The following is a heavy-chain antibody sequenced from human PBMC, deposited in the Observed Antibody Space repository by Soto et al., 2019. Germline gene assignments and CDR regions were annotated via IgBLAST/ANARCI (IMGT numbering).Heavy chain of an antibody. CDR2: INAGNGNT. Sequence: GASVKVSCKASGYTFTIYAMHWVLQAPGQRLEWMGWINAGNGNTKYSQKFQGRVTITRDTSASTAYMELSSLRSEDTAVYYCARDKSIAVAGTGGGYYYGMDVWGQGTTVTVSS. J-gene: IGHJ6*02. D-gene: IGHD6-19*01. CDR3: ARDKSIAVAGTGGGYYYGMDV. V-gene: IGHV1-3*01. CDR1: GYTFTIYA.